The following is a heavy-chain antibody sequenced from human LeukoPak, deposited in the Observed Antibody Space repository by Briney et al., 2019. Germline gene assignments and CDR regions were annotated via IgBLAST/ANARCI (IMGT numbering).Heavy chain of an antibody. D-gene: IGHD3-22*01. CDR3: ARDQLQTFWGLQGYYYDSSGYYPLDY. CDR1: GYTFTSYY. CDR2: INPSGGST. Sequence: GASVKVSCKASGYTFTSYYMHWVRQAPGQGLEWMGIINPSGGSTSYAQKFQGRVTTTRDTSTSTVYMELSSLRSEDTAVYYCARDQLQTFWGLQGYYYDSSGYYPLDYWGQGTLVTVSS. V-gene: IGHV1-46*01. J-gene: IGHJ4*02.